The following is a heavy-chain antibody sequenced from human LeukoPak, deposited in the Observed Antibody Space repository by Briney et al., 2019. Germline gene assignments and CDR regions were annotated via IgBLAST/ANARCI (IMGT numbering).Heavy chain of an antibody. Sequence: SETLSLTCTVSGGSISSYYWSWIRQPPGKGLEWIGYIYYSGGTNYNPSLKSRVTISVDTSKNQFSLKLSSVTAADTAVYYCARHQQLKGGGGAFDIWGQGTMVTVSS. J-gene: IGHJ3*02. D-gene: IGHD3-16*01. CDR1: GGSISSYY. CDR2: IYYSGGT. V-gene: IGHV4-59*08. CDR3: ARHQQLKGGGGAFDI.